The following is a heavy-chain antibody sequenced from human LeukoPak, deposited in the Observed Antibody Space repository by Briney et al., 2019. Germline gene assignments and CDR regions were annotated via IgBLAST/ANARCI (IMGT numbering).Heavy chain of an antibody. V-gene: IGHV1-69*06. CDR2: IIPIFGTA. CDR3: ARMSWVTVTSGGWFDP. D-gene: IGHD1-20*01. J-gene: IGHJ5*02. Sequence: SVKVSCKASGGTFSSYAISWVRQAPGQGLEWMGGIIPIFGTANYAQKFQGRVTITAEKSTSTAYMERSGLRSEGTAVCYCARMSWVTVTSGGWFDPWGQGTLVTVSS. CDR1: GGTFSSYA.